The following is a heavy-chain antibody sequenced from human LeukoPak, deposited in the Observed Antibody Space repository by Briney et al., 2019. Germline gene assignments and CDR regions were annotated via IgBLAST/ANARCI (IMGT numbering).Heavy chain of an antibody. D-gene: IGHD3-16*01. J-gene: IGHJ4*02. V-gene: IGHV1-2*02. CDR2: MNPDNGGT. CDR1: GYTFTVYF. Sequence: ASVKVSCKASGYTFTVYFMHWVRQAPGQGLEWMGLMNPDNGGTHYAQKFQSRVTMTRDSSISTAYMELSRLTSDDTAVYYCATLGGHSLAAQNGYWGQGTLVTVSS. CDR3: ATLGGHSLAAQNGY.